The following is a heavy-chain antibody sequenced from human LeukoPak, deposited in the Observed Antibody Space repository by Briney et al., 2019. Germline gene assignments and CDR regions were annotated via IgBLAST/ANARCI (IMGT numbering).Heavy chain of an antibody. CDR3: ATEGIPRPSSPDY. CDR2: INPKSGGT. CDR1: GYTFIGYY. Sequence: ASVKVSCKASGYTFIGYYMHWVRQAPGQGLEWMGWINPKSGGTSYAQKFQDRVTMTRDTSISTAYMELSRLRSDDTAVYFCATEGIPRPSSPDYWGQGTLVTVSS. V-gene: IGHV1-2*02. J-gene: IGHJ4*02. D-gene: IGHD6-6*01.